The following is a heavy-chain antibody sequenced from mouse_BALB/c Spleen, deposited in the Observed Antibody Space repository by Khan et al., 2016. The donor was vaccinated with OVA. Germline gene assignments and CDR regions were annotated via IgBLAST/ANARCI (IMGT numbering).Heavy chain of an antibody. CDR1: GFTFSSFA. J-gene: IGHJ3*01. D-gene: IGHD1-3*01. V-gene: IGHV5-9-3*01. CDR3: ARHNFGPFAY. CDR2: INSDGTYT. Sequence: EVELVESGGGLVKPGGSLKLSCAASGFTFSSFAMSWVRQTPEKRLEWVATINSDGTYTYYPNSVRGGFTISSDHARNTLYLQMTSLRSEDTAMYYCARHNFGPFAYWGQGTLVTVSA.